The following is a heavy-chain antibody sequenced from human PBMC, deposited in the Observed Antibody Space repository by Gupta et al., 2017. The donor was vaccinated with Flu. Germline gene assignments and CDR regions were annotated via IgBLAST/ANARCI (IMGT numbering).Heavy chain of an antibody. CDR3: ARSPRSTMVRGVTLIDY. V-gene: IGHV3-64*01. Sequence: EVQLVESGGGLVQPGGSLRLSCAASGFTFSSYAMHWVRQAPGKGLEYVSAISSNGGSTYYANSVKGRFTISRDNSKNTLYLQMGSLRAEDMAVYYCARSPRSTMVRGVTLIDYWGQGTLVTVSS. CDR1: GFTFSSYA. J-gene: IGHJ4*02. CDR2: ISSNGGST. D-gene: IGHD3-10*01.